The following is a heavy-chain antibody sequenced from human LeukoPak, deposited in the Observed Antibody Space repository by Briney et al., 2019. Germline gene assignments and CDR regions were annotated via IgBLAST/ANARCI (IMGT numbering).Heavy chain of an antibody. V-gene: IGHV3-23*01. CDR3: TRLGGGSPDLIIVPGANKLKWYDP. J-gene: IGHJ5*02. CDR1: GFTFSSYA. Sequence: GGSLRLSCAASGFTFSSYAMSWVRQAPGKGLEWVSAISGSGGSTYYADSVKGRFTISRDNSKNTLYLQMNSLRAEDTAVYYCTRLGGGSPDLIIVPGANKLKWYDPWGQGTLVTVSS. CDR2: ISGSGGST. D-gene: IGHD2-2*01.